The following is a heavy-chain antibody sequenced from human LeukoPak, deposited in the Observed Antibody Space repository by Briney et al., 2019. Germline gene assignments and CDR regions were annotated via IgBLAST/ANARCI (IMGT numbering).Heavy chain of an antibody. CDR2: IRLNGSNVGNVSEK. D-gene: IGHD6-13*01. CDR1: GGSITSSSYY. V-gene: IGHV3-7*01. CDR3: ARDLSRWYWKAWFDP. Sequence: ETLSLTCTVSGGSITSSSYYWGWIRQPPGKGLEWVASIRLNGSNVGNVSEKYYVDSVKGRFTISRDNTKNSLDLQMHSLRVEDTAVYYCARDLSRWYWKAWFDPWGQGTLVTVSS. J-gene: IGHJ5*02.